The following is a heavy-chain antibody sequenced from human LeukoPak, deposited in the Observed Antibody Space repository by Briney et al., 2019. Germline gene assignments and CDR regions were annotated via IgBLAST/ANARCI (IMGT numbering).Heavy chain of an antibody. Sequence: GGSLRLSCAASGFTFSNAWMSWVRQAPGKGLEWVGRIKSKTDGGTTDYAAPVKGRFTISRDDSKNTLYLQMNSLKTADTALYYCATFIPNYYYDISPRLDYWGQGTLVTVSS. D-gene: IGHD3-22*01. V-gene: IGHV3-15*01. CDR2: IKSKTDGGTT. CDR3: ATFIPNYYYDISPRLDY. CDR1: GFTFSNAW. J-gene: IGHJ4*02.